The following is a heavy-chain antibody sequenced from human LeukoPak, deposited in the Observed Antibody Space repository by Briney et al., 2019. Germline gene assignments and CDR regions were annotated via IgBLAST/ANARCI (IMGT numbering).Heavy chain of an antibody. J-gene: IGHJ4*02. CDR3: ASLGDPTGTVDY. CDR2: ITPIFGTA. CDR1: GGTFSSYA. Sequence: SVKVSCKASGGTFSSYAISWVRQAPGQGLEWMGGITPIFGTANYAQKFQGRVTITADESTSTAYMELSSLRSEDTAVYYCASLGDPTGTVDYWGQGTLVSVSS. D-gene: IGHD1-1*01. V-gene: IGHV1-69*13.